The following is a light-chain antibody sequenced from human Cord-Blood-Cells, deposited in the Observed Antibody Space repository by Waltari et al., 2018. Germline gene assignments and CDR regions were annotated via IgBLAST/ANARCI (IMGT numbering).Light chain of an antibody. CDR1: SSDVGSYNL. V-gene: IGLV2-23*01. CDR3: CSYAGSSTYWV. J-gene: IGLJ3*02. Sequence: QSALTQPASVSASPGQPITISCTGTSSDVGSYNLVSWYQQHPGKAPKLMIYEGSKRPSGVSNRFSGSKSGNTASLTISGLQAEDEADYYCCSYAGSSTYWVFGGGTKLTVL. CDR2: EGS.